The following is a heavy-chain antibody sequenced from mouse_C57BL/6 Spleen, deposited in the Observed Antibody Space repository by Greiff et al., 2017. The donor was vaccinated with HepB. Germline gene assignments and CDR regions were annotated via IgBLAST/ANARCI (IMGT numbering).Heavy chain of an antibody. D-gene: IGHD1-1*01. Sequence: VQLQQPGTELVKPGASVKLSCKASGYTFTSYWMHWVKQRPGQGLEWIGNINPSNGGTNYNEKFKSKATLTVDKSSSTAYMQLSSLTSEDSAVYYCARSLATLYGSSSYWYFDVWGTGTTVTVSS. CDR1: GYTFTSYW. CDR2: INPSNGGT. CDR3: ARSLATLYGSSSYWYFDV. J-gene: IGHJ1*03. V-gene: IGHV1-53*01.